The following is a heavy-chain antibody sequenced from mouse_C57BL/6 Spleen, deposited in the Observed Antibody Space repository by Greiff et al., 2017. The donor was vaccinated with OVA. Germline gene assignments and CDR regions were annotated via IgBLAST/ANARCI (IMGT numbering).Heavy chain of an antibody. J-gene: IGHJ3*01. Sequence: EVQLVESGGGLVKPGGSLKLSCAASGFTFSSYTMPWVRQTPEKRLEWVATISGGGGNTYYPDSVKGRFTISRDNAKNTLYLQMSSLRSEDTALYYCARPHYYDYVWFAYWGQGTLVTVSA. V-gene: IGHV5-9*01. CDR1: GFTFSSYT. D-gene: IGHD2-4*01. CDR2: ISGGGGNT. CDR3: ARPHYYDYVWFAY.